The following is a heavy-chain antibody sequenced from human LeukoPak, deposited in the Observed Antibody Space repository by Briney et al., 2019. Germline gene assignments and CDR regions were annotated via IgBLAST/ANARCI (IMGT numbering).Heavy chain of an antibody. D-gene: IGHD5-12*01. V-gene: IGHV4-38-2*01. J-gene: IGHJ4*02. CDR3: ARRTMVATVDY. CDR1: GYSISSGYY. Sequence: SETLSLTCAVSGYSISSGYYWGWIRQPPGEGLEWIGSIYHSGTTYYNPSLKSRVTISVDTSKNQFSLKLSSVTAADTAVYYCARRTMVATVDYWGQGTLVTVSS. CDR2: IYHSGTT.